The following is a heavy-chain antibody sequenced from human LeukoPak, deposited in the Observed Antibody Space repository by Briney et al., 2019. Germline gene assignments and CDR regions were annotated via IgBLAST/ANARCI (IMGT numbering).Heavy chain of an antibody. J-gene: IGHJ4*02. Sequence: GGSLRLSCAASGFTFSSYAMSWVRQAPGRGLEWVSAISGSGGSTYYADSVKGRFTIPRDNSKNTLYLQMNSLRAEDTAVYYCAKDLYGGNSGYFDYWGQGTLVTVSS. CDR2: ISGSGGST. D-gene: IGHD4-23*01. V-gene: IGHV3-23*01. CDR1: GFTFSSYA. CDR3: AKDLYGGNSGYFDY.